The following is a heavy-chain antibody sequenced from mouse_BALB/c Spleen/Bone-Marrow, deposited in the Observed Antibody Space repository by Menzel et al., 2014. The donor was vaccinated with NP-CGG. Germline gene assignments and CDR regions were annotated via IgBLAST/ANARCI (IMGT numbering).Heavy chain of an antibody. Sequence: VKLVESGPQLVRPGTSVKISCKASGYSFTSYWMHWVKQRPGQGLEWIGMFDPFDSETRLNQKFKDKATLTVDKSSSTAYVQLSSPTSEDSAVYYCARRPGAGYFDYWGQGTTLTISS. V-gene: IGHV1-59*01. J-gene: IGHJ2*01. CDR3: ARRPGAGYFDY. CDR2: FDPFDSET. CDR1: GYSFTSYW.